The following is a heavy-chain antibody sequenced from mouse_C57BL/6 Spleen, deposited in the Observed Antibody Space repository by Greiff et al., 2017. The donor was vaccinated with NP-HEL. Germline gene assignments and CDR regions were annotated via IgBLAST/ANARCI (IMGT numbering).Heavy chain of an antibody. CDR1: GYTFTSYT. V-gene: IGHV1-4*01. CDR3: SREGNAMDY. J-gene: IGHJ4*01. Sequence: VQLQQSGAELARPGASVKMSCKASGYTFTSYTMHWVTQRPGQGLEWIGYINPSSGYTKYNQTFKDKATLTADNSSSTAYMQLSSLTSEDSAVYYCSREGNAMDYWGKGTSVTVSS. CDR2: INPSSGYT.